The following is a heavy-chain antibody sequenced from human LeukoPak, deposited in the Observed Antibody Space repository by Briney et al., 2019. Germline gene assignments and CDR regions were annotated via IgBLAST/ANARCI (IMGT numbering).Heavy chain of an antibody. D-gene: IGHD3-16*02. CDR2: MNPNSGNT. CDR3: ARGRVNRRRGVTFGGVIVNFDY. V-gene: IGHV1-8*01. CDR1: GYTFTSYD. J-gene: IGHJ4*02. Sequence: ASVKVSCKASGYTFTSYDINWVRQATGQGLEWMGWMNPNSGNTGYAQKFQGRVTMTRNTSISTAYMELSSLRSEDTAVYYCARGRVNRRRGVTFGGVIVNFDYWGQGTLVTVSS.